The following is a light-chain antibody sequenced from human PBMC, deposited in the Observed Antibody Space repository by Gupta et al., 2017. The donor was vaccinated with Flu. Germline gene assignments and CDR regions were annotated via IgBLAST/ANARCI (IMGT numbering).Light chain of an antibody. CDR2: GAS. CDR1: QSIDNY. CDR3: QQSYSSCT. J-gene: IGKJ5*01. V-gene: IGKV1-39*01. Sequence: DIQMTQSPSSLSASVGDRVTITCRASQSIDNYLNWYQQRPGKAPNLLIYGASSLPSGVPSRFSGSGSGTDFTLTISSLQPEDFATYYCQQSYSSCTFGQGTRLDIK.